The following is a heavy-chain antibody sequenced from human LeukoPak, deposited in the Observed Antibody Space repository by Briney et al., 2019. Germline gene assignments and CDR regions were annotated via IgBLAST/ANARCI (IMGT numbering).Heavy chain of an antibody. CDR2: INPNSGGT. D-gene: IGHD5-18*01. J-gene: IGHJ4*02. Sequence: GASVKGSCKASGYTFTGDFIHWGRQAPGHGLEWMGRINPNSGGTNSAQKFQGGVTMTRDTSISTAYMELSRLRSDDTAVYYCARGNSYGFDYWGQGTLVTVSS. V-gene: IGHV1-2*06. CDR3: ARGNSYGFDY. CDR1: GYTFTGDF.